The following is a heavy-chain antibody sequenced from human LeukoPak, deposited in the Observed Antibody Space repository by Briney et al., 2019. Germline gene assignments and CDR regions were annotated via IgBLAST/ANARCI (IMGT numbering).Heavy chain of an antibody. Sequence: ASVKVSCKASGGTFSSYAISWVRQAPGQGLEWMGGIIPIFGTANYAQKFQGRVTITADESTSTAYMELSSLRSGDTAVYYCARGVGSGWYVGYFDYWGQGTLVTVSS. D-gene: IGHD6-19*01. CDR1: GGTFSSYA. V-gene: IGHV1-69*13. CDR2: IIPIFGTA. CDR3: ARGVGSGWYVGYFDY. J-gene: IGHJ4*02.